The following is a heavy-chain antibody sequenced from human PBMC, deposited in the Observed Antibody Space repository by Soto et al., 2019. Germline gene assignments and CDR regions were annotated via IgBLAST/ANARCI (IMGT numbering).Heavy chain of an antibody. V-gene: IGHV1-18*01. Sequence: QVHLVQSGAEVKKPGASVKVSCKGSGYGFTTYGITWVRQAPGQGLEWMAWISAHNGNTNYAQKLQGRVTVTRDTAPSAAYMELRSLRSDATAVDYCARGRYGDSWGQGARVTVSS. CDR1: GYGFTTYG. J-gene: IGHJ4*02. CDR3: ARGRYGDS. CDR2: ISAHNGNT. D-gene: IGHD1-1*01.